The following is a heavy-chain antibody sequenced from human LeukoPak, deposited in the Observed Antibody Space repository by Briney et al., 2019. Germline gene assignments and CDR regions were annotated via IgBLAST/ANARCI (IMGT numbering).Heavy chain of an antibody. D-gene: IGHD4-17*01. Sequence: SETLSLTCTVSRGSISSYYWSWIRQPPGQGLEWIGYISYSGSSNYSPSLKSRVTISVDTSKKQFSLKLSSVTAADTAVYYCARGHGDTLFDFWGQGILVTVSS. CDR1: RGSISSYY. J-gene: IGHJ4*02. CDR2: ISYSGSS. V-gene: IGHV4-59*01. CDR3: ARGHGDTLFDF.